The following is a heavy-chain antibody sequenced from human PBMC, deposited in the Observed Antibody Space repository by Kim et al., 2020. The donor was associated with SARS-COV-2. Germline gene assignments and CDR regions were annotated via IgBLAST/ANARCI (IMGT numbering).Heavy chain of an antibody. Sequence: RYSPSLKSRLTITKDTSKNQVVLTMTNMDPVDTAAYYCAHLGYLLNYLDYWGQGTLVTVSS. D-gene: IGHD2-21*01. J-gene: IGHJ4*02. CDR3: AHLGYLLNYLDY. V-gene: IGHV2-5*01.